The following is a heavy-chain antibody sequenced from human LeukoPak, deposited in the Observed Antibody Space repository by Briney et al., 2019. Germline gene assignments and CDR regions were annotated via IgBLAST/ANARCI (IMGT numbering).Heavy chain of an antibody. CDR3: ATVTYDFWSGPFGY. CDR2: ISGSGGST. Sequence: GGSLRLSCAASGFTVSSNYMSWVRQAPGKGLEWVSAISGSGGSTYYADSVKGRFTISRDNSKNTLYLQMNSLRAEDTAVYYCATVTYDFWSGPFGYWGQGTLVTVSS. D-gene: IGHD3-3*01. J-gene: IGHJ4*02. V-gene: IGHV3-23*01. CDR1: GFTVSSNY.